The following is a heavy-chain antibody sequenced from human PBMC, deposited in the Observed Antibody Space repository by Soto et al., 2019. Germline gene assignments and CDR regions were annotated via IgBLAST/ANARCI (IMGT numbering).Heavy chain of an antibody. CDR3: ARGLTGYYYYYYGMDV. V-gene: IGHV1-2*04. J-gene: IGHJ6*02. D-gene: IGHD3-9*01. CDR2: INPNSGGT. CDR1: GYTFTGYY. Sequence: EASVKVSCKASGYTFTGYYMHWVRQAPGQGLEWMGWINPNSGGTNYAQKFQGWVTMTRDTSISTAYMELSRLRSDDTAVYYCARGLTGYYYYYYGMDVWGQGTTVTVSS.